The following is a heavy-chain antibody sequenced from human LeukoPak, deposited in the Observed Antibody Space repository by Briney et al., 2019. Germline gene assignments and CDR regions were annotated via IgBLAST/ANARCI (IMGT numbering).Heavy chain of an antibody. CDR3: ASASSPSSGWYRGPGPWFDP. J-gene: IGHJ5*02. D-gene: IGHD6-19*01. Sequence: SVKVSCKASGGTFSSYAISWVRQAPGQGLEWMGGIIPIFGTANYAQKFQGRVTITTDESTSTAYMELSSLRSDDTAVYYCASASSPSSGWYRGPGPWFDPWGQGTLATVSS. CDR2: IIPIFGTA. CDR1: GGTFSSYA. V-gene: IGHV1-69*05.